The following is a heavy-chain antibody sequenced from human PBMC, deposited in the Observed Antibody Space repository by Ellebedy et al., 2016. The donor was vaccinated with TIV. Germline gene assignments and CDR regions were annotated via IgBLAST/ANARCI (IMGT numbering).Heavy chain of an antibody. J-gene: IGHJ5*02. V-gene: IGHV3-21*01. D-gene: IGHD6-13*01. CDR1: GFTFSSYS. CDR3: ARDGGYNWNDD. CDR2: ISGSTSYI. Sequence: GESLKISCAASGFTFSSYSMNWVRQAPGKGLEWVSSISGSTSYIYYADSVKGRFTVSRDNAKNSLYLQMNSLRAEDTAVYYCARDGGYNWNDDWGQGTLVTVSS.